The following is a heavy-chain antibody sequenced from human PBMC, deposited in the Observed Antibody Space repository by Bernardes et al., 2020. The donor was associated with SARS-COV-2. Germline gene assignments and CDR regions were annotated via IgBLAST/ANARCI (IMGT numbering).Heavy chain of an antibody. J-gene: IGHJ4*02. D-gene: IGHD3-3*01. V-gene: IGHV3-23*01. CDR2: ISGSGNTT. CDR3: AKDDDRPLFGAPGFDS. CDR1: GFTFTKYD. Sequence: GGSLRLSCAASGFTFTKYDMSWVRQAPGKGLEWVSSISGSGNTTYYADSVKGRFTISRDNSKNTLFLQMDSLRAEDTAVYYCAKDDDRPLFGAPGFDSWGQGTLVTVPS.